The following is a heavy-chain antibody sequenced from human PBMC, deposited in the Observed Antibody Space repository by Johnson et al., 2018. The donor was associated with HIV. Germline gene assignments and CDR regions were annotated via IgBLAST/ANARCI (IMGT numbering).Heavy chain of an antibody. CDR1: GFTVSSNY. CDR3: ARWVMVRGREGFDI. D-gene: IGHD3-10*01. V-gene: IGHV3-53*01. J-gene: IGHJ3*02. Sequence: VQLVESGGGLIQPGGSLRLSCAASGFTVSSNYMSWVRQAPGKGLVWVSIIYSGGTTYYADSVKGRFTISRDTSKNTLYLQMNSLRAEETAVYYCARWVMVRGREGFDIWGQGTMVTVAS. CDR2: IYSGGTT.